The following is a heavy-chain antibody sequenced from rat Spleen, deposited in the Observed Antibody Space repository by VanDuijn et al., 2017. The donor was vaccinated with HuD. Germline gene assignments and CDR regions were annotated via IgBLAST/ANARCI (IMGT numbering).Heavy chain of an antibody. V-gene: IGHV5-29*01. Sequence: EVQLVESGGGLVQPGRSLNLSCAASGYTFSDYDMAWIRQAPTKGREWVTTISYDGGSTNYRDSVKGRFTISRDNAKSTLYLQMDSLRSEDTATYYCARRPGDFDYWGQGVMVTVSS. J-gene: IGHJ2*01. CDR1: GYTFSDYD. CDR3: ARRPGDFDY. CDR2: ISYDGGST. D-gene: IGHD1-4*01.